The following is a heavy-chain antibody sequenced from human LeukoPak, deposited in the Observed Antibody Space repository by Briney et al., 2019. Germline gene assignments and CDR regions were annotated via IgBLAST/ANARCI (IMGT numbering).Heavy chain of an antibody. CDR2: INPNSGGT. D-gene: IGHD5-18*01. V-gene: IGHV1-2*02. CDR3: ARSPGLDTAVVNRP. Sequence: GASVKVSCKTSGNTFTGYYIHWVRQAPGQGLEWMGWINPNSGGTNYAQNFQGRVTMTRDTSINTAYMELGRLRSDDTAVYYCARSPGLDTAVVNRPWGQGTLITVSS. CDR1: GNTFTGYY. J-gene: IGHJ5*02.